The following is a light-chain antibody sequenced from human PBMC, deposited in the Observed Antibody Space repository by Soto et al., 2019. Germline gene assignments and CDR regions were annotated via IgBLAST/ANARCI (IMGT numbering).Light chain of an antibody. Sequence: EIVLTQSPGTLSLSPGERATLSCRASQSVSSSYLAWYQQKPGQAPRLLIYGASSRATGIPDRFSGSGSGTDFTLTISRLPPEDFAVYYCQQYGSSPHTFGQGTKLEIK. V-gene: IGKV3-20*01. CDR1: QSVSSSY. CDR3: QQYGSSPHT. J-gene: IGKJ2*01. CDR2: GAS.